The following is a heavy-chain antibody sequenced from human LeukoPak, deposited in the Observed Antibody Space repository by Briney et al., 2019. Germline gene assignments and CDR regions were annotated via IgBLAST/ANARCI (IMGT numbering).Heavy chain of an antibody. CDR1: GVTFRSYA. V-gene: IGHV3-23*01. CDR2: ISGSGGST. J-gene: IGHJ6*02. CDR3: AQDGHEAYDFWSGYYGYYYRMDV. Sequence: GGSLRLSCAASGVTFRSYAMSWVRQAPGEGLEWVSAISGSGGSTYYADSVKGRFTISRDNSKNTLYLQMNSLSADDPALYYCAQDGHEAYDFWSGYYGYYYRMDVWGQGTTVSVSS. D-gene: IGHD3-3*01.